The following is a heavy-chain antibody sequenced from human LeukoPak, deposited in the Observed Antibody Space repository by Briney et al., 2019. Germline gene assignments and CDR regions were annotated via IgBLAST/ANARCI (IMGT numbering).Heavy chain of an antibody. CDR1: GFTVSSNY. V-gene: IGHV3-7*01. CDR3: ARDSSGYAY. D-gene: IGHD3-22*01. J-gene: IGHJ4*02. CDR2: TNQVGSEE. Sequence: PGGSLRLSCAASGFTVSSNYMSWVRQAPGKGLEWVANTNQVGSEEYYVDSVKGRFTISRDNAKNSLYLQMNSLRAEDTAVYYCARDSSGYAYWGQGTLVTVSS.